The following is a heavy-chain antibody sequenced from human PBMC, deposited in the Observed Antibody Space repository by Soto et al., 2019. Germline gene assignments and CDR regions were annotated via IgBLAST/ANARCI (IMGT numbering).Heavy chain of an antibody. D-gene: IGHD2-15*01. CDR1: GYTFTSYA. Sequence: ASVKVSCKASGYTFTSYAMHWVRQAPGQRLEWMGWINAGNGNTKYSQKFQGRVTITRDTSASTAYMELSSPRSEDTAVYYCARDPPQYDCRGGSCYSEPWGQGTLVTVSS. J-gene: IGHJ5*02. CDR2: INAGNGNT. V-gene: IGHV1-3*01. CDR3: ARDPPQYDCRGGSCYSEP.